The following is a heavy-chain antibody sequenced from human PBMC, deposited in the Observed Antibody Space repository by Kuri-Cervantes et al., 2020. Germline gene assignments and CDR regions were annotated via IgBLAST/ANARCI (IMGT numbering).Heavy chain of an antibody. CDR3: ARRLRGHYFDY. V-gene: IGHV2-26*01. CDR2: IFSNDEK. J-gene: IGHJ4*02. Sequence: SGPTLVKPTETLTLTCTVSGFSLSNARMGVSWIRQPPGKALEWLAHIFSNDEKSYSTSLKSRLTISKDTSKNQVVLTMTNMDPVDTATYYCARRLRGHYFDYWGQGTLVTVSS. CDR1: GFSLSNARMG. D-gene: IGHD4-17*01.